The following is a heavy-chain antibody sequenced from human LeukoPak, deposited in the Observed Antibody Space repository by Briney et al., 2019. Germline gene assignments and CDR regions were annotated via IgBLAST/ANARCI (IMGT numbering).Heavy chain of an antibody. J-gene: IGHJ6*03. Sequence: TSETLSLTCAVYGGSFSGYYWSWIRQPPGKGLEWIGSIYHSGSTYYNPSLKSRVTISVDTSKNQFSLKLSSVTAADTAVYYCASNTNLYGSGSSNGYEDYYYYYYMDVWGKGPTVTVSS. CDR1: GGSFSGYY. V-gene: IGHV4-34*01. D-gene: IGHD3-10*01. CDR3: ASNTNLYGSGSSNGYEDYYYYYYMDV. CDR2: IYHSGST.